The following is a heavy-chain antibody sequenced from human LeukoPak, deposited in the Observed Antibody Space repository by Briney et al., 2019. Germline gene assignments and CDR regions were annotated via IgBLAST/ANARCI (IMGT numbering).Heavy chain of an antibody. Sequence: GASVKVSCKASGYTFTSYAMRWVRQAPGQRLEWMGWINAGNGNTKYSQKFQGRVTITRDTSASTAYMELSSLRSEDTAVYYCAKDEEYMVRGVIIRGIVDYWGQGTLVTVSS. J-gene: IGHJ4*02. CDR2: INAGNGNT. CDR3: AKDEEYMVRGVIIRGIVDY. D-gene: IGHD3-10*01. CDR1: GYTFTSYA. V-gene: IGHV1-3*01.